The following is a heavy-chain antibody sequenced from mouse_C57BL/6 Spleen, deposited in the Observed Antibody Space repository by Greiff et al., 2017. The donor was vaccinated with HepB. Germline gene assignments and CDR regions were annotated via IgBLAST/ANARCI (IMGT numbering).Heavy chain of an antibody. Sequence: VQLQQSGPELVRPGVSVKISCKGSGYTFTDYAMHWVKQSHAKSLEWIGVISTYYGDASYNQKYKDKATMTVEKSSSTAYMELARLTSEDSAVYYCARPQATWFAYWGQGTLVTVSA. J-gene: IGHJ3*01. CDR2: ISTYYGDA. D-gene: IGHD3-2*02. CDR1: GYTFTDYA. V-gene: IGHV1-67*01. CDR3: ARPQATWFAY.